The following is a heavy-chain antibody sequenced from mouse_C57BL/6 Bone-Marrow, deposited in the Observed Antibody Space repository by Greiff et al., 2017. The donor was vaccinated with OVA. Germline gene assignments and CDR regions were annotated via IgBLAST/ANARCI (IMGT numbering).Heavy chain of an antibody. CDR1: GYTFTSYW. J-gene: IGHJ3*01. V-gene: IGHV1-64*01. D-gene: IGHD2-3*01. Sequence: QVQLQQPGAELVKPGASVKLSCKASGYTFTSYWMHWVKQRPGQGLEWIGMIHPNSGSTNYNEKFKSKATLTVDKSSSTAYMQLSSLTSEDSAVYYWARFDGYYTFAYWGQGTLVTVSA. CDR2: IHPNSGST. CDR3: ARFDGYYTFAY.